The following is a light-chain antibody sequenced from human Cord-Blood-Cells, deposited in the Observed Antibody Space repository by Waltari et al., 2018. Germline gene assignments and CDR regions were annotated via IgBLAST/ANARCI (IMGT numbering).Light chain of an antibody. J-gene: IGLJ2*01. CDR2: EGS. V-gene: IGLV2-23*01. Sequence: SALTQPASVSGSPGQSITISCTGTSSDVGSSNLVSWYQQHPGKDPKLMIYEGSKRPSGVSNRFSGSKSGNTASLTISGLQAEDEADYYCCSYAGSSTPVVFGGGTKLTVL. CDR1: SSDVGSSNL. CDR3: CSYAGSSTPVV.